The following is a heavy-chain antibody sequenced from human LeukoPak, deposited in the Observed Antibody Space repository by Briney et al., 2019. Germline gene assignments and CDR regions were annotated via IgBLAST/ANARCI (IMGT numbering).Heavy chain of an antibody. D-gene: IGHD4-17*01. V-gene: IGHV3-15*01. J-gene: IGHJ6*02. Sequence: GSLRLSCAASGFTFSNAWMSWVRQAPGKGLEWVGRIKSKTDGGTTDYAAPVKGRFTISRDDSKNTLYLQMNSLKAEDTAVYYCTTGLLETTVTTYYYYGMDVWGQGTTVTVSS. CDR2: IKSKTDGGTT. CDR3: TTGLLETTVTTYYYYGMDV. CDR1: GFTFSNAW.